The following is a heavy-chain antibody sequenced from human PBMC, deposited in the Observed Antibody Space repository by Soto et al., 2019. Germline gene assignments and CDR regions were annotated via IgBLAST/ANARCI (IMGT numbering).Heavy chain of an antibody. J-gene: IGHJ5*02. V-gene: IGHV4-31*03. D-gene: IGHD2-8*01. CDR2: IYYSGST. CDR1: GGSIGSGGYS. Sequence: SETLALTCTVSGGSIGSGGYSWSWIRQHPGKGLEWIGYIYYSGSTYYNPSLKSRLTISVDTSKNQFSLKLSSVAAADTAVYYCARNGDCTRPGCIVGWFDPWGPGTLVTVS. CDR3: ARNGDCTRPGCIVGWFDP.